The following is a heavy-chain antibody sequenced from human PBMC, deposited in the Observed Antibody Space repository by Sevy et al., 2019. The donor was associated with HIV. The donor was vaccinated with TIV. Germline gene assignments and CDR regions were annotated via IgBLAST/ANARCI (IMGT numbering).Heavy chain of an antibody. CDR3: ARAVVVVPAAIGGGLAFDI. D-gene: IGHD2-2*02. J-gene: IGHJ3*02. Sequence: GGSLRLSCAASGFTFSSYSMNWVRQAPGKGLEWVSSISSSSSYIYYAYSVKGRFTISRDNAKNSLYLQMNSLRAEDTAVYYCARAVVVVPAAIGGGLAFDIWGQGTMVTVSS. CDR2: ISSSSSYI. V-gene: IGHV3-21*01. CDR1: GFTFSSYS.